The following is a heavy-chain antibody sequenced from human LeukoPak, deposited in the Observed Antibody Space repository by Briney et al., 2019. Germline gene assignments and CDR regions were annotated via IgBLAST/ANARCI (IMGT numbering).Heavy chain of an antibody. Sequence: GGSLRLSCAASGFTLSSYSMNWVRQAPGKGLEWVSSISSSSSYIYYADSVKGRFTISRDNAKNSLYLQMNSLRAEDTAVYYCASLRTPYYYYGMDVWGQGTTVTVSS. CDR2: ISSSSSYI. V-gene: IGHV3-21*01. CDR1: GFTLSSYS. J-gene: IGHJ6*02. CDR3: ASLRTPYYYYGMDV.